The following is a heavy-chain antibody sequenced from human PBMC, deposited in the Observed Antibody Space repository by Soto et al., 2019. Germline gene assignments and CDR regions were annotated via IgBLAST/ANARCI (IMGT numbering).Heavy chain of an antibody. Sequence: GGSLRLSCAASGFTFSSYAMSWVRQAPGKGLEWVSAISGSGGSTYYADSGKGRFTISRDNSKNTLYLQMNRLRAEDTAVYYCAKGEAYYDFWSGYYTEDYYYYMDVWGKGTTVTVSS. J-gene: IGHJ6*03. CDR2: ISGSGGST. D-gene: IGHD3-3*01. CDR1: GFTFSSYA. V-gene: IGHV3-23*01. CDR3: AKGEAYYDFWSGYYTEDYYYYMDV.